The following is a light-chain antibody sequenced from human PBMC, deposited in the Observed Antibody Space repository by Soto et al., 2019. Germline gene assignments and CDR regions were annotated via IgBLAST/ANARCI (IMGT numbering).Light chain of an antibody. CDR1: TSDIGTYNY. V-gene: IGLV2-14*01. Sequence: QSALTQPASVSGSPGQSITISCSGGTSDIGTYNYVSWYQHHPGKVPKVMIYEVSNRPSGVSNRFSGSKSGNTASLTISGLQAEDEADYDCSSYTTSATLVFGGGTKLTVL. J-gene: IGLJ3*02. CDR2: EVS. CDR3: SSYTTSATLV.